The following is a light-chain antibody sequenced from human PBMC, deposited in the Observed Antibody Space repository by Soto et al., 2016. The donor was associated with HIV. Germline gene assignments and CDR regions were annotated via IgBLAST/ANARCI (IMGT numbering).Light chain of an antibody. CDR1: NIAAKS. CDR3: QVWDTYTNHFV. CDR2: DAS. J-gene: IGLJ1*01. V-gene: IGLV3-21*02. Sequence: SYELTQPPSVSVAPGETARITCGGSNIAAKSVHWYHQKSGQAPALVVYDASDRPSGIPERFSGSNSGNTATLTINRVEVGDEADYYCQVWDTYTNHFVFGPGTKVTVL.